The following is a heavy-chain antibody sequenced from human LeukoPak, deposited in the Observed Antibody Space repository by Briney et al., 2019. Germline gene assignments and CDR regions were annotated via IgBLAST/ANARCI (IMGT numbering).Heavy chain of an antibody. V-gene: IGHV1-2*02. CDR2: INPNSGGT. D-gene: IGHD2-2*01. CDR3: ARDRVVVPAAFDY. CDR1: GYTFTADY. J-gene: IGHJ4*02. Sequence: ASVKVSCKASGYTFTADYMHWVRQAPGQGLEWMGWINPNSGGTNYAQKFQGRVTMTRDTSISTAYMELSRLRSDDTAVYYCARDRVVVPAAFDYWGQRTLVTVSS.